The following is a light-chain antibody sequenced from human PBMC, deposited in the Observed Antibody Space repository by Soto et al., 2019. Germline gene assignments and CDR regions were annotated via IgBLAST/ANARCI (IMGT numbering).Light chain of an antibody. CDR1: SSDVGGYNY. CDR2: EVS. J-gene: IGLJ1*01. V-gene: IGLV2-14*01. Sequence: QSALTQPASVSGSPGQSITISCTGTSSDVGGYNYVSWYQQHPGKAPKLMIYEVSNRPSGVSNRFSDSKSGNTASLTISGLQAEDEADYFCNSYGSTSTRYVFGTGTKLTVL. CDR3: NSYGSTSTRYV.